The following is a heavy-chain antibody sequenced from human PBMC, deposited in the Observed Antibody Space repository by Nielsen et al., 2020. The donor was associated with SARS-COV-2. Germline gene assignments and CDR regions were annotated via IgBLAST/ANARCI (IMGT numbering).Heavy chain of an antibody. V-gene: IGHV3-30-3*01. D-gene: IGHD6-13*01. CDR2: ISYDGSNK. Sequence: GGSLRLSCAASGFTFSSYAMHWVRQAPGKGLEWVAVISYDGSNKYYADSVKGRFTISRDNAKNSLYLQMNSLRAEDTAVYYCARGEQSVIAAAGTLDYWGQGTLVTVSS. J-gene: IGHJ4*02. CDR1: GFTFSSYA. CDR3: ARGEQSVIAAAGTLDY.